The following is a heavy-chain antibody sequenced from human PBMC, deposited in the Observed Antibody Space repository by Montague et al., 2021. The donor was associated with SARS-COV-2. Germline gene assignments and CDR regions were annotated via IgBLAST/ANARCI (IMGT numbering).Heavy chain of an antibody. V-gene: IGHV3-11*03. J-gene: IGHJ4*02. CDR3: ARIFVVEPYGIALYYFDY. D-gene: IGHD6-13*01. CDR1: GFTFGDYY. CDR2: ISSGSHYT. Sequence: SLRLSCAASGFTFGDYYMTWVRQAPGKGLEWISDISSGSHYTNYADSVRGRFTISRDDAKKSLYLDMDSLRAEDTAVYYCARIFVVEPYGIALYYFDYWGQGALVTVSS.